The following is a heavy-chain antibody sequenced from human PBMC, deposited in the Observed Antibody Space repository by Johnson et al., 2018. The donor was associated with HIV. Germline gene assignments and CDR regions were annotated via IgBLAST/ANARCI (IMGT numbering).Heavy chain of an antibody. J-gene: IGHJ3*02. V-gene: IGHV3-30-3*01. Sequence: QVQLVESGGGVVQPGRSLRLSCAASGFTFSSYAMHWVRQAPGKGLEWVAVISYDRSNKYYADSVKGRFTISRDNSKNTLFLQMNSLRAEDTAVYYCARDQYTSAGNPFDMWGQGTRVTVS. CDR1: GFTFSSYA. CDR2: ISYDRSNK. CDR3: ARDQYTSAGNPFDM. D-gene: IGHD3-10*01.